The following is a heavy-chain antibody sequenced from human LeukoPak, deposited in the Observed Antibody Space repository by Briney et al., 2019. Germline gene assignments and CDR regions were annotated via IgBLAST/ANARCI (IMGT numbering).Heavy chain of an antibody. CDR3: TRGNDCSGGSCYSSNDY. J-gene: IGHJ4*02. CDR1: GFTFGDYA. CDR2: IRSKAYGGTT. Sequence: PGRSLRLSCTASGFTFGDYAMSWVRQAPGKGLEWVGFIRSKAYGGTTEYAASVKGRFTISRDDSKSIAYLQMNSLKTEDTAVYYCTRGNDCSGGSCYSSNDYWGQGTLVTVSS. V-gene: IGHV3-49*04. D-gene: IGHD2-15*01.